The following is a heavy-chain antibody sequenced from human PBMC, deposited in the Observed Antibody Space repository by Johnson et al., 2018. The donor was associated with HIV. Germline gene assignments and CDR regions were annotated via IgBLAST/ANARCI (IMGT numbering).Heavy chain of an antibody. J-gene: IGHJ3*02. D-gene: IGHD1-26*01. CDR2: IYSGGST. CDR1: GLIVSSSY. V-gene: IGHV3-53*01. Sequence: EVQVVESGGGVVQPGTSLRLSCAASGLIVSSSYMTWVRQGPGKGLEWVSVIYSGGSTYYADSVKGRFTISRDNSKNTLYLQINSLRAEDTAVYYCARAGVGAGAFDIWGQGTMVTVSS. CDR3: ARAGVGAGAFDI.